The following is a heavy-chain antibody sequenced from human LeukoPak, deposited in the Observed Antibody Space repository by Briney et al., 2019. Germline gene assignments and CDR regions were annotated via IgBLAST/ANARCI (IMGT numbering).Heavy chain of an antibody. J-gene: IGHJ4*02. D-gene: IGHD3-3*01. Sequence: SETLSLTCTVSGGSISSYYWSWIRQPPGKGLEWIGYIYYSGSTNYNPSLKSRVTISVDTSKNQFSLKLSSVTAADTAVYYCARGRDTIFGVVMKGYFDYWGQGTLVTVSS. V-gene: IGHV4-59*01. CDR3: ARGRDTIFGVVMKGYFDY. CDR1: GGSISSYY. CDR2: IYYSGST.